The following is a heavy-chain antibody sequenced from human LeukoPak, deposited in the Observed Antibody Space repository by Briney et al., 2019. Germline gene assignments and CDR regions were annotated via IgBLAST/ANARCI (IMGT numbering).Heavy chain of an antibody. D-gene: IGHD3-22*01. CDR1: GFTFRDYS. CDR2: ISGSSSII. J-gene: IGHJ4*02. V-gene: IGHV3-48*04. Sequence: GGSLRLSCAASGFTFRDYSMNWVRQAPGKGLEWVSYISGSSSIIYYADSVKGRFTISRDNAKNSLYLQMNSLRAEDTAVYYCARDPPHSGYNPYWGQGTLVTVSS. CDR3: ARDPPHSGYNPY.